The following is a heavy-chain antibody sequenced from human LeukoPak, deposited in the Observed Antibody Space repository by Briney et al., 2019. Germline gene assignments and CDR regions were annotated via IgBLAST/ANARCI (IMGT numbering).Heavy chain of an antibody. D-gene: IGHD1-1*01. V-gene: IGHV1-18*01. Sequence: ASVKVSCKASGYTFTSYGINWVRQAPGQGLEWMGWISAYYGNTNYAQKLQGRVTMTTDTSTSTAYMELRSLRSDDTAVYYCAGTGRGDWFDPWGQGTLVTVSS. CDR2: ISAYYGNT. J-gene: IGHJ5*02. CDR1: GYTFTSYG. CDR3: AGTGRGDWFDP.